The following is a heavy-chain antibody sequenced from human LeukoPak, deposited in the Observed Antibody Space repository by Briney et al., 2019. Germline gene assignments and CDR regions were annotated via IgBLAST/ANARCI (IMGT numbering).Heavy chain of an antibody. CDR2: IIPIFGTA. CDR3: ARCLLWFGDIGWFDP. Sequence: VASVTVSCKASGGTFSSYAISWVRQAPGQGLEWMGGIIPIFGTANYAQKFQGRVTITTDESTSTAYMELSSLRSEDTAVYYCARCLLWFGDIGWFDPWGQGTLVTVSS. J-gene: IGHJ5*02. D-gene: IGHD3-10*01. CDR1: GGTFSSYA. V-gene: IGHV1-69*05.